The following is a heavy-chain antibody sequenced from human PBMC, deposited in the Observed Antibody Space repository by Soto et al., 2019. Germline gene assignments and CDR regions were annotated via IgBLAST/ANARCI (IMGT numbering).Heavy chain of an antibody. Sequence: QVQLQEWGPGLVKPSQTLSLTCTVSGGSIRNSDYYWGWIRQPPGKGLEWIGYVYYSGTTYSHPSLKSRVTISVDTSENEFSLRLSSVTAADTAVYYCVTVNLVGAAYYFDYWGPGTLVTVSS. CDR2: VYYSGTT. CDR3: VTVNLVGAAYYFDY. J-gene: IGHJ4*02. CDR1: GGSIRNSDYY. D-gene: IGHD1-26*01. V-gene: IGHV4-30-4*01.